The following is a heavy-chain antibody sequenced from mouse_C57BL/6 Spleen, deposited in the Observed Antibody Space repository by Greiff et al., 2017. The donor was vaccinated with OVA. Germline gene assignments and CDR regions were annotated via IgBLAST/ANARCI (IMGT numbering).Heavy chain of an antibody. CDR3: AGEREFYD. V-gene: IGHV5-4*01. CDR1: GFTFSSYA. J-gene: IGHJ3*01. Sequence: EVQRVESGGGLVKPGGSLKLSCAASGFTFSSYAMSWVRQTPEKRLEWVGTISDGGGYTDYPDNVQGRFTISRDNAKNNLYLQMSDVKAEYTGMYYCAGEREFYDWGKGTLVTVSA. D-gene: IGHD1-1*01. CDR2: ISDGGGYT.